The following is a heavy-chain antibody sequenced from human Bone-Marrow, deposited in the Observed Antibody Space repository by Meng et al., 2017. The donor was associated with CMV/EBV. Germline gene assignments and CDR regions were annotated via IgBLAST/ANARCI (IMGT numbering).Heavy chain of an antibody. CDR3: ARGRYSSSWLFWPWFDP. V-gene: IGHV3-30-3*01. CDR2: ISYDGSNK. J-gene: IGHJ5*02. CDR1: GFTFSSYA. Sequence: GESLKISCAASGFTFSSYAMHWVRQAPGKGLEWVAVISYDGSNKYYADSVKGRFTISRDNSKNTLYLQMNSLRAEDTAVYYCARGRYSSSWLFWPWFDPWGQGTLVTVSS. D-gene: IGHD6-13*01.